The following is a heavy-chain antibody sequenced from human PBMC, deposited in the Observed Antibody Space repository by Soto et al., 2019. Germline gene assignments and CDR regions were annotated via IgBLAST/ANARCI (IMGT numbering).Heavy chain of an antibody. CDR2: TSYDGNSK. CDR1: GFTFSSYG. J-gene: IGHJ4*02. V-gene: IGHV3-30-3*01. Sequence: GGSLRLSCAASGFTFSSYGMHWVRQAPGKGLEWLAVTSYDGNSKYYADSVKGRFTISRDNSKNTLYLQMNSLRAEDTAVYYCAKDRYLDHDSRGYLFDNWGQGTLVTVSS. CDR3: AKDRYLDHDSRGYLFDN. D-gene: IGHD3-22*01.